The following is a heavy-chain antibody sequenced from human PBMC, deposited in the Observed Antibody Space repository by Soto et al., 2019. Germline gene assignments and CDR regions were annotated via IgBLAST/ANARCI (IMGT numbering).Heavy chain of an antibody. CDR1: GFSFRNYA. CDR3: ANVRATYWLRTHDY. D-gene: IGHD2-15*01. Sequence: EVQLLESGGGLVQPGGSLRLSCAASGFSFRNYAMSWVRQAPGKGLEWISTLTGSSSNIYYADSVKGRFPISRDNSRNTLDMQMNRLPSEDTAVYYCANVRATYWLRTHDYWGPGTLVTVSS. V-gene: IGHV3-23*01. CDR2: LTGSSSNI. J-gene: IGHJ4*02.